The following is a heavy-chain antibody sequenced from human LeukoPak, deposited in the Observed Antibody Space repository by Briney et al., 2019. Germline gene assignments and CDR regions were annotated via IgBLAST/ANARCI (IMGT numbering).Heavy chain of an antibody. D-gene: IGHD2-15*01. CDR2: INHSGST. CDR1: GGSFSGYY. V-gene: IGHV4-34*01. CDR3: ARGDIVVVVAATPSIGDWFDP. Sequence: SETLPLTCAVYGGSFSGYYWSWIRQPPGKGLEWIGEINHSGSTNYNPSLKSRVTISVDTSKNQFSLKLSSVTATDTAVYYCARGDIVVVVAATPSIGDWFDPWGQGTLVTVSS. J-gene: IGHJ5*02.